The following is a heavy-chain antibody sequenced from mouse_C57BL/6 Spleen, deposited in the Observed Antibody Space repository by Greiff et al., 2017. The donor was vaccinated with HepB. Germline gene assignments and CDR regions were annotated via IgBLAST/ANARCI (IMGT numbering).Heavy chain of an antibody. Sequence: EVKLQESGPGLVKPSQSLSLTCSVTGYSITSGYYWNWIRQFPGNKLEWMGYISYDGSNNYNPSLKNRISITRDTSKNQFFLKLNSVTTEDTATYYCARAKLGRDYYAMDYWGQGTSVTVSS. J-gene: IGHJ4*01. CDR3: ARAKLGRDYYAMDY. D-gene: IGHD4-1*01. CDR2: ISYDGSN. CDR1: GYSITSGYY. V-gene: IGHV3-6*01.